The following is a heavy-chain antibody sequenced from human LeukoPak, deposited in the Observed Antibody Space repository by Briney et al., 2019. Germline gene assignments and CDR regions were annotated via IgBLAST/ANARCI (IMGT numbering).Heavy chain of an antibody. V-gene: IGHV4-34*01. CDR1: GGSFSGYY. CDR2: INHSGST. J-gene: IGHJ4*02. CDR3: ARGRSYYGSGSYYIF. D-gene: IGHD3-10*01. Sequence: SETLSLTCAVYGGSFSGYYWSWIRQPPGKGLEWIGEINHSGSTNYNPSLKSRVTISVDTSKNQFSLKLSSVTAADTAVYYCARGRSYYGSGSYYIFWGQGTLVTVSS.